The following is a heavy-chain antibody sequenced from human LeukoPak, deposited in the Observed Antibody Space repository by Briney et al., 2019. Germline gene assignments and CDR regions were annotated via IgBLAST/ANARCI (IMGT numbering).Heavy chain of an antibody. CDR1: GFTFSSYS. CDR3: TRKGSQWDFLVDY. Sequence: GGSLRLSCAASGFTFSSYSMNWVRQAPGKGLEWVSSITSSGRYIYYADSVKGRFTISRDNSKNSLYLQMTGPTAEDTAVYYCTRKGSQWDFLVDYWGQGTRVAVSS. CDR2: ITSSGRYI. V-gene: IGHV3-21*01. J-gene: IGHJ4*02. D-gene: IGHD2/OR15-2a*01.